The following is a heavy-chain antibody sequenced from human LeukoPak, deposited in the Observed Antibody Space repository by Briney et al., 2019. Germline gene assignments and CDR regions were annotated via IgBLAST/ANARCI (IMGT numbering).Heavy chain of an antibody. D-gene: IGHD6-6*01. CDR1: GFTFSSYA. CDR2: ISGRGDST. Sequence: RGSLRLSCAASGFTFSSYAMNWVRQVAGKGLEWVSAISGRGDSTYYGDSVKGRFTISRDNSKSTLYLQMSSLRAEDTALYYCAKARGYSSSSENNWFDPWGQGTLVTVSS. V-gene: IGHV3-23*01. CDR3: AKARGYSSSSENNWFDP. J-gene: IGHJ5*02.